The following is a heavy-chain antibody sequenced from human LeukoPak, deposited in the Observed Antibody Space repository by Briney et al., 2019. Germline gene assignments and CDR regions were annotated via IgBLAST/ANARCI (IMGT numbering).Heavy chain of an antibody. CDR1: AYTFTVYY. J-gene: IGHJ4*02. CDR3: ARGRRACSGGSCYWYYFDY. D-gene: IGHD2-15*01. V-gene: IGHV1-2*02. CDR2: INPNSGGT. Sequence: ASVKVSCKASAYTFTVYYMHWVQQAPGQGLEWMGWINPNSGGTNYAQKFQGRVTMTRDTSISTAYMELSRLRSDDTAVYYCARGRRACSGGSCYWYYFDYWGQGTLVTVSS.